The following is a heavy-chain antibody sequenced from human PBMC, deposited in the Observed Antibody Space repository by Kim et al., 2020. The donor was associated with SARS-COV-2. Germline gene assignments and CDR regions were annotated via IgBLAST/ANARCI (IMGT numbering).Heavy chain of an antibody. D-gene: IGHD3-22*01. Sequence: AESVKGRFTISRDNAKNTLYLEMNNLRVEDTAFYYCARVPHYDSSGYYFDYWGQGTLVSVSP. J-gene: IGHJ4*02. V-gene: IGHV3-74*01. CDR3: ARVPHYDSSGYYFDY.